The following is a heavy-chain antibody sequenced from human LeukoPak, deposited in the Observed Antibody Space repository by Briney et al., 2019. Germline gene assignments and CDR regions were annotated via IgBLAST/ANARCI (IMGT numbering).Heavy chain of an antibody. CDR2: IYSGGTT. Sequence: GGSLRLSCAASGFTVSSNYMSWVRQAPGKGLEWVSVIYSGGTTYYADSVKGRFTISKDNSNNTLYLQMNSLRAEDTAVYYCARGPVTRFEIWGQGTMVTVA. V-gene: IGHV3-53*01. J-gene: IGHJ3*02. CDR3: ARGPVTRFEI. CDR1: GFTVSSNY. D-gene: IGHD4-17*01.